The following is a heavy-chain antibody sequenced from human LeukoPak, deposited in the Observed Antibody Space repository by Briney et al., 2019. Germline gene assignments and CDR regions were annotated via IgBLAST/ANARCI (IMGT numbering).Heavy chain of an antibody. CDR3: ARSYLGSGYFGY. CDR1: GFTVSSNY. D-gene: IGHD1-26*01. CDR2: IYSGGST. J-gene: IGHJ4*02. V-gene: IGHV3-66*01. Sequence: GGSLRLSCAASGFTVSSNYMSWVRQAPGKGLEWVSVIYSGGSTYYADSVMGRFTISRDNSKNTLYLQMDSLRAEDTAVYYCARSYLGSGYFGYWGQGTLVTVSS.